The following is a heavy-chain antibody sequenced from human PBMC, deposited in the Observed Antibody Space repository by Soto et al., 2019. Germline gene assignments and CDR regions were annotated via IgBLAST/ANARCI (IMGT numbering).Heavy chain of an antibody. CDR3: AREVGSDWYFDY. D-gene: IGHD6-19*01. J-gene: IGHJ4*01. CDR2: IWSDGSNN. CDR1: GFTFSSYG. V-gene: IGHV3-33*01. Sequence: QVQLVESGGGVVQPGRSLRLSCAASGFTFSSYGMHWVRQAPGKGLEWVAAIWSDGSNNYYTDSVKGRFTISRDNSKHTLYLQMNSLRVEDTAVYYCAREVGSDWYFDYWGHGTLVTVSS.